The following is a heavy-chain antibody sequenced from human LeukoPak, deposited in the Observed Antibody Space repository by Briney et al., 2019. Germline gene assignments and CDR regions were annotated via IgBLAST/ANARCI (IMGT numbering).Heavy chain of an antibody. CDR1: GFTFSSYS. D-gene: IGHD6-19*01. CDR2: ISGSGGST. V-gene: IGHV3-23*01. CDR3: AKVALAVAGIFDY. J-gene: IGHJ4*02. Sequence: GSLRLSCAASGFTFSSYSMSWVLQAPGEGLEGGSAISGSGGSTYYADSVKGRFTISRDNSKNTLYLQMNSLRAEDTAVYYCAKVALAVAGIFDYWGQGTLVTVSS.